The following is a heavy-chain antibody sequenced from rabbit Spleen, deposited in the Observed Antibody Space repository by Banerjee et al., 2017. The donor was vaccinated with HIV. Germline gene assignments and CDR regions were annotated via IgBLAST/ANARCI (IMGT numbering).Heavy chain of an antibody. D-gene: IGHD3-1*01. CDR1: GFSFSDRDV. V-gene: IGHV1S45*01. Sequence: QEQLEESGGDLVKPEGSLTLTCTASGFSFSDRDVMCWVRQAPGKGLQWIACINTYTARPVYATWAKGRFTISRTSSTTVTLQMTSLTAADTATYFCARDLASVVGWNFNLWGPGTLVTVS. CDR3: ARDLASVVGWNFNL. J-gene: IGHJ4*01. CDR2: INTYTARP.